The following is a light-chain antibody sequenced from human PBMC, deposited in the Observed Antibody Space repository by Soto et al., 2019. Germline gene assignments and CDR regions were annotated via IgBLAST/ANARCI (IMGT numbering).Light chain of an antibody. J-gene: IGLJ1*01. V-gene: IGLV2-14*01. CDR3: SSYTSSSTYYV. CDR1: SSDVGGYNY. Sequence: QAVLTQPASVSGHPGQSTSISCTGTSSDVGGYNYVSWYQQHPGKAPKLMIYDVSNRPSGVSNRFSGSKSGNTASLTISGLQAEDEADYYCSSYTSSSTYYVFGTGTKVTVL. CDR2: DVS.